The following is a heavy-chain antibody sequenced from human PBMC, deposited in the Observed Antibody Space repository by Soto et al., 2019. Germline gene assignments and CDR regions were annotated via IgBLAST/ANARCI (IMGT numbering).Heavy chain of an antibody. V-gene: IGHV3-13*04. Sequence: PGGSLRLSCAASGSTFSSYDMHWVRQGTGKSLEWVSAIGTAGDTYYPGSVKGRFTISRENAKNSLYLQMNSLRAGDTAFYYCARATMIGLLSSWGQGTLVTVSS. J-gene: IGHJ5*02. CDR3: ARATMIGLLSS. CDR1: GSTFSSYD. D-gene: IGHD3-22*01. CDR2: IGTAGDT.